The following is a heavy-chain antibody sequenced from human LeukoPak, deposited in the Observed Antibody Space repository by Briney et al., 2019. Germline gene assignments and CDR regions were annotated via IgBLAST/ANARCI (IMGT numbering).Heavy chain of an antibody. Sequence: SVKVSCKASGYTFTSYGISWVRQAPGQGLEWMGGIIPIFGTANYAQKFQGRVTITTDESTSTAYMELSSLRSEDTAVYYCAREVEVGGSYPYYYYYYMDVWGKGTTVTVSS. D-gene: IGHD1-26*01. V-gene: IGHV1-69*05. CDR3: AREVEVGGSYPYYYYYYMDV. J-gene: IGHJ6*03. CDR1: GYTFTSYG. CDR2: IIPIFGTA.